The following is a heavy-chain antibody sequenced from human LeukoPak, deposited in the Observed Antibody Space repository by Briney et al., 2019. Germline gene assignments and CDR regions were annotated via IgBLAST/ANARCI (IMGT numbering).Heavy chain of an antibody. Sequence: KPSETLSLTCTVSGGSISSYYWSWIRQPPGKGLEWIGYIYYSGSTNYNPSLKSRVTISVDTSKNQFPLKLSSVTAADTAVYYCARSPPLYYYYGMDVWGQGTTVTVSS. J-gene: IGHJ6*02. CDR2: IYYSGST. V-gene: IGHV4-59*08. CDR1: GGSISSYY. CDR3: ARSPPLYYYYGMDV.